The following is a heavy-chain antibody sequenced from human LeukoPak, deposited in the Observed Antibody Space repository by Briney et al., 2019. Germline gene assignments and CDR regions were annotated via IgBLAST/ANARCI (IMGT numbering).Heavy chain of an antibody. CDR2: IYYSGST. V-gene: IGHV4-59*01. J-gene: IGHJ3*02. D-gene: IGHD6-19*01. CDR3: ARGRRLVDAFDI. CDR1: GGSFSGYY. Sequence: SETLSLTCAVYGGSFSGYYWSWIRQPPGKGLEWIGYIYYSGSTNYNPSLKSRVTISVDTSKNQFSLKLSSVTAADMAVYYCARGRRLVDAFDIWGQGTMVTVSS.